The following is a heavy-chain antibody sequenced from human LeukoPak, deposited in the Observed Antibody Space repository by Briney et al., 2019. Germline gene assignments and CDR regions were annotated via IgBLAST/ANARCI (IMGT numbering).Heavy chain of an antibody. V-gene: IGHV3-48*01. CDR1: GFTFNRYS. CDR2: ISSSGSTI. J-gene: IGHJ4*02. CDR3: ARDYYDSSGYLSFDY. Sequence: PGGSLRLSCAASGFTFNRYSMNWVRQAPGKGLEWVSYISSSGSTIYYADSVKGRFTISRDNAKNSLYLQMNSLRAEDTAVYYCARDYYDSSGYLSFDYWGKGTLVTVSS. D-gene: IGHD3-22*01.